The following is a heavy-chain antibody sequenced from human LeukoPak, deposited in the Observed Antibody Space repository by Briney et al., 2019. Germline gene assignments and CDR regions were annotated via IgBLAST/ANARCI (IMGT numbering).Heavy chain of an antibody. V-gene: IGHV4-30-2*01. CDR2: IYHSGST. Sequence: PSETLTLTCTVSGGSISSGGYSWSWIRQPPGKGLEWIGYIYHSGSTYYNPSLKSRVTISVDRSKNQFSLKLSSVTAADTAVYYCARAGSTRAGFDYWGQGTLVTVSS. J-gene: IGHJ4*02. CDR1: GGSISSGGYS. CDR3: ARAGSTRAGFDY.